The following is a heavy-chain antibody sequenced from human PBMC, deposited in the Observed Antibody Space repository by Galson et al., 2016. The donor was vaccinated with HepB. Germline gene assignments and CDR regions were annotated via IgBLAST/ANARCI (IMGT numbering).Heavy chain of an antibody. Sequence: SLRHSCAASGFTLSSDWMHCVRQAPGEGLVWVSHISGDGSSTHYGDSVKGRFTVSRENSKDTLYLQMNSLRAEDTAVYYCAKWSDAAATYWGQGALVTVSS. J-gene: IGHJ4*02. D-gene: IGHD1-26*01. V-gene: IGHV3-74*01. CDR3: AKWSDAAATY. CDR1: GFTLSSDW. CDR2: ISGDGSST.